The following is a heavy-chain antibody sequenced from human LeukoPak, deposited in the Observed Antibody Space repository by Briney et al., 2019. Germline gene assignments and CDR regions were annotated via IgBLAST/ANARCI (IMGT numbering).Heavy chain of an antibody. D-gene: IGHD3-3*01. J-gene: IGHJ6*03. Sequence: PSETLSLTCTVSGGSISSSSYYWGWIRQPPGKGLEWIGSIYYSGSTYYNPSLKSRVTISVDTSKNQSSLKLSSVTAADTAVYYCARLRPNTIFGVVMSHMDVWGKGTTVTVSS. CDR2: IYYSGST. V-gene: IGHV4-39*01. CDR1: GGSISSSSYY. CDR3: ARLRPNTIFGVVMSHMDV.